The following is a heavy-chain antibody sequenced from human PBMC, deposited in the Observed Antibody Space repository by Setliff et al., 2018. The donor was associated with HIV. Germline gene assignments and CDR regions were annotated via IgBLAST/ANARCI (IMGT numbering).Heavy chain of an antibody. CDR3: ARDRVGVGAARFWYFDL. CDR2: IFTSGST. CDR1: GGSVSSGSYF. J-gene: IGHJ2*01. D-gene: IGHD1-26*01. Sequence: SETLSLTCTVSGGSVSSGSYFWSWIRQPAGKGLEWIGHIFTSGSTSYNPSLKSRLTISVDTSKNQFSLKMSSVTAADTAVYYCARDRVGVGAARFWYFDLWGRGTLVTVSS. V-gene: IGHV4-61*09.